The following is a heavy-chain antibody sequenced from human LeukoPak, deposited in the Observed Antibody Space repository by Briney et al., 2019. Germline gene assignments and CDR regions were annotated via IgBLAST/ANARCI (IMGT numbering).Heavy chain of an antibody. V-gene: IGHV3-21*06. CDR2: ITSSGRYI. D-gene: IGHD3-10*01. CDR1: GFTFSSYS. CDR3: ARQDLLWRRAFDI. J-gene: IGHJ3*02. Sequence: PGGSLRLSCAASGFTFSSYSMNWVRQAPGKGLEWVSSITSSGRYIYYADSVKGRFTISRDNAKNSLYLQMNNLRAEDTAVYYCARQDLLWRRAFDIWGQGTMVTVSS.